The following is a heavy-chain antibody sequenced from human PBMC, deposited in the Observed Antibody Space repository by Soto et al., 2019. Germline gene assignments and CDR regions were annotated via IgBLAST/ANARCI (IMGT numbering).Heavy chain of an antibody. D-gene: IGHD6-19*01. CDR1: GYMFTAYY. CDR3: ARAAYSSGGYDY. J-gene: IGHJ4*02. V-gene: IGHV1-2*04. Sequence: QVQLVQSGAEVKKPGASVKVSCKVSGYMFTAYYIYWVRQAPGQGLEWMGWSDPNSGGTNYAQKFQGWVTMTRDTSINTAYMELSRLKSDDTAIYYCARAAYSSGGYDYWGQGTLVTVSS. CDR2: SDPNSGGT.